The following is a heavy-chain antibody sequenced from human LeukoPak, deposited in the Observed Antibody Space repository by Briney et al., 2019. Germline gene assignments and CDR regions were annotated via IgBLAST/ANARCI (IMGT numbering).Heavy chain of an antibody. D-gene: IGHD4-17*01. V-gene: IGHV3-7*01. J-gene: IGHJ3*02. CDR3: ARDGYGDYAYAFDI. CDR2: IKQDGSEK. Sequence: PGGSLRLSCAASGFTFSSYWMSWVRQAPGKGLDWVANIKQDGSEKYYVDSVKGRFTISRDNAKNSLYLQMNSLRAEDTAVYYCARDGYGDYAYAFDIWGQGTMVTVSS. CDR1: GFTFSSYW.